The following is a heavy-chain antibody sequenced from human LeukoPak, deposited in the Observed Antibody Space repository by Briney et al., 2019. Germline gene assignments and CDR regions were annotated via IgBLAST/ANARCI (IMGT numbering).Heavy chain of an antibody. CDR3: ARQGDAGSWYFDY. Sequence: TGGSLRLSCAASGFTFSYYAMHWVRKAPGKGLEWVAVISYDGSNKYYADSVKGQVTISRDNSKSTLYLQMDSLRAGDTAVYYCARQGDAGSWYFDYWGQGTLVTVSS. D-gene: IGHD2-21*02. V-gene: IGHV3-30-3*01. CDR2: ISYDGSNK. J-gene: IGHJ4*02. CDR1: GFTFSYYA.